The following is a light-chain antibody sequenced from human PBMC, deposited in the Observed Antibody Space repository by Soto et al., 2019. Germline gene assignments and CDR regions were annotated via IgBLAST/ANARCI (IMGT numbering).Light chain of an antibody. V-gene: IGKV3-20*01. J-gene: IGKJ1*01. CDR2: ATS. Sequence: EIVLTQSPGTLSLSPGERATLSCRASQSISRNHLAWYQQKPGQAPRLLFYATSSRATVIPDRFSGSGSQTDFTLTISRLEPEDFAVYYCQQYGISPWTFGQGTKVEI. CDR3: QQYGISPWT. CDR1: QSISRNH.